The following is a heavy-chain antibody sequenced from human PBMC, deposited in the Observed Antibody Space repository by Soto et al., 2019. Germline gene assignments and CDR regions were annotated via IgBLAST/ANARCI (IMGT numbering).Heavy chain of an antibody. Sequence: QVQLVQSGAEVKKPGSSVKVSCKASGGPFNNYTINWMRQAPGQGLEWMGGIIPIFGKEHYAQKFQGRVTISADESMYTAYMELSSLTAEDTAVYYCAKPRAPYYAMDVWGQGTTVTVSS. V-gene: IGHV1-69*12. CDR2: IIPIFGKE. J-gene: IGHJ6*02. CDR1: GGPFNNYT. CDR3: AKPRAPYYAMDV.